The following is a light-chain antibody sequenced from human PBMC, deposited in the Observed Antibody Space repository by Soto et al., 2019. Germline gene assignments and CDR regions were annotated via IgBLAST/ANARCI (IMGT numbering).Light chain of an antibody. J-gene: IGKJ4*01. CDR1: QSVSSY. CDR3: QQRSNWRDT. Sequence: EIVLTQSPATLSLSPGERATLSCRASQSVSSYLAWYQQKPGQAPRLLIYDASNRATGSPARFSGSGSGTDYTLTISSLEPEDFAVYYCQQRSNWRDTFGGGTKVEMK. CDR2: DAS. V-gene: IGKV3-11*01.